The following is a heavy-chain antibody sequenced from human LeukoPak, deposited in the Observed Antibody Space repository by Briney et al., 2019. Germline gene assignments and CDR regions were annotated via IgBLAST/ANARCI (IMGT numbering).Heavy chain of an antibody. CDR3: ASLSGFYQSY. J-gene: IGHJ4*02. D-gene: IGHD3-22*01. CDR1: GLTFSSYW. CDR2: IKRDGSER. V-gene: IGHV3-7*01. Sequence: PGGSLRLSCVASGLTFSSYWMHWFRHVPGKGLECVDSIKRDGSERCYVDSVKGRFTISRDNTKNSLYLHMSDLRPEDTALYYCASLSGFYQSYWGQGTLVTVSS.